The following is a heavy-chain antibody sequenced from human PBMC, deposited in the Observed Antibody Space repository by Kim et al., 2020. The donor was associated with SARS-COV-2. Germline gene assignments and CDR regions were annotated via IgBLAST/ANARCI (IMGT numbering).Heavy chain of an antibody. J-gene: IGHJ6*02. D-gene: IGHD6-13*01. CDR3: ARDSRMLVRYYGMDV. CDR2: IYYSGST. Sequence: SETLSLTCTVSGDSVSSGSYYWSWIRQPPGKGLEWIGYIYYSGSTNYNPSLKSRVTISVDTSKNQFSLKLSSVTAADTAVYYCARDSRMLVRYYGMDVWGQRTTVTVSS. CDR1: GDSVSSGSYY. V-gene: IGHV4-61*01.